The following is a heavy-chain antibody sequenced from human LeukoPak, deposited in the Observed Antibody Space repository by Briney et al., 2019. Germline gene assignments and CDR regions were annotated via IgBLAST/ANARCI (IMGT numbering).Heavy chain of an antibody. CDR2: IYTSGST. Sequence: PSETLSLTCTVSGGSISSGSYYWSWIRKPAGKGLEWIGRIYTSGSTNYNPSLKSRVTISVDTSKNQFSLKLSSVTAADTAVYYCARDYDSSGYHLLGYWGQGTLVTVSS. CDR3: ARDYDSSGYHLLGY. V-gene: IGHV4-61*02. D-gene: IGHD3-22*01. CDR1: GGSISSGSYY. J-gene: IGHJ4*02.